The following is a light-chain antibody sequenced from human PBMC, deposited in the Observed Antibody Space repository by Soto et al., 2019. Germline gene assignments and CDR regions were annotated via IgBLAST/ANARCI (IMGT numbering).Light chain of an antibody. Sequence: QAVVTQEPSLTVSPGGTVTLTCGSSTGAVTSGHYPYWFQQKPGQAPRTLIYDTSNRHSWTPARFSGSLRGSKAALTLSGAQAEEEAEYYCLLSYSGARVFGGGTKLTVL. V-gene: IGLV7-46*01. J-gene: IGLJ2*01. CDR1: TGAVTSGHY. CDR3: LLSYSGARV. CDR2: DTS.